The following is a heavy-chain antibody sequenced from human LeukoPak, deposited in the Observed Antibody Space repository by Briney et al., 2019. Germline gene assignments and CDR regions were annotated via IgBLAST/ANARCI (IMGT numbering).Heavy chain of an antibody. V-gene: IGHV3-7*03. CDR2: IKPDGTTK. CDR3: ARSIPYGTTWYGRSDY. D-gene: IGHD6-13*01. CDR1: GFPFSSYS. J-gene: IGHJ4*02. Sequence: GGSLRLSCAASGFPFSSYSMTWVRQPPGKGLEWVANIKPDGTTKFYVDSVKGRSTISRDNALNSLYLQMNSLRAEDTAIYYCARSIPYGTTWYGRSDYWGQGTLVTVSS.